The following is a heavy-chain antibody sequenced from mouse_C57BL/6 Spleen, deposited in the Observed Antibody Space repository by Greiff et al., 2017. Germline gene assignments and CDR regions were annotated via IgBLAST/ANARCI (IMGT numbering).Heavy chain of an antibody. V-gene: IGHV5-17*01. CDR1: GFTFSDYG. J-gene: IGHJ2*01. CDR2: ISSGSSTI. D-gene: IGHD1-1*01. CDR3: ARGGYYGSSPFDY. Sequence: EVHLVESGGGLVKPGGSLKLSCAASGFTFSDYGMHWVRQAPEKGLEWVAYISSGSSTIYYADTVKGRFTIARDNAKNTLFLQMTSLRSEDTAMYYCARGGYYGSSPFDYWGQGTTLTVSS.